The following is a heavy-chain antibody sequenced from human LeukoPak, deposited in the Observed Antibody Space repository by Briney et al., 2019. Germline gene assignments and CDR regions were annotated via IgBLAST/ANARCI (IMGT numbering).Heavy chain of an antibody. Sequence: GGSLRLSCAASGFTFSTYAMTWLRQAPGKGLEWVSALNASGSNTYYADSVKGRFTISRDNSKNMLYLQMNSLRAEDTAVYYCAQISVDTSRGRWSDFDSWGQGILVTVSS. CDR1: GFTFSTYA. CDR2: LNASGSNT. V-gene: IGHV3-23*01. D-gene: IGHD5-18*01. CDR3: AQISVDTSRGRWSDFDS. J-gene: IGHJ4*02.